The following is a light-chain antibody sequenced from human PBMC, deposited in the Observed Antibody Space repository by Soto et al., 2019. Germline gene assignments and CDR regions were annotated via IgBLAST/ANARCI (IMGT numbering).Light chain of an antibody. J-gene: IGKJ4*01. CDR3: QQYDTSPLT. CDR2: GAS. Sequence: ENLLTQSPGTLSLSPGERATLSCRARESLRSSWLAWYQQKPGQAPRLLVYGASSRATAIPDRFGGSGSGTEFTRTISRLDPEDFAVYFCQQYDTSPLTFGGGTRVEIK. V-gene: IGKV3-20*01. CDR1: ESLRSSW.